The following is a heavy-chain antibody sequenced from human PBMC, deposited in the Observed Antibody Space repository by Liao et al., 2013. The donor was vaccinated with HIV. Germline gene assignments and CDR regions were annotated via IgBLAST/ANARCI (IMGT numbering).Heavy chain of an antibody. D-gene: IGHD4-17*01. J-gene: IGHJ1*01. V-gene: IGHV4-34*01. CDR1: GGSFSGYY. Sequence: QVRLQQWGAGLLKPSETLSLTCAVYGGSFSGYYWSWIRQPPGKGLEWIGEINHGGSTNYNPSLKSRVIISIDTSKNQFSLRLSSVTAADTAMYYCTRGSRGTVTPFQHWGQGTLVTVSS. CDR2: INHGGST. CDR3: TRGSRGTVTPFQH.